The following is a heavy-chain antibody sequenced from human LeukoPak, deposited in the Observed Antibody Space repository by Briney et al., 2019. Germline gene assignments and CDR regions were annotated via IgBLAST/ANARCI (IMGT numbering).Heavy chain of an antibody. CDR1: GYTFSNFG. V-gene: IGHV1-18*01. Sequence: AASVKVSCKGSGYTFSNFGISWVRQAPGRGLEWLGWINAYNGDTDYAEKVQGRVTMTTDTSTSTAYMELTSLKSEDTAVYYCASDGLVPALYYLDFWGKGTTVTVSS. CDR2: INAYNGDT. J-gene: IGHJ6*03. D-gene: IGHD2-2*01. CDR3: ASDGLVPALYYLDF.